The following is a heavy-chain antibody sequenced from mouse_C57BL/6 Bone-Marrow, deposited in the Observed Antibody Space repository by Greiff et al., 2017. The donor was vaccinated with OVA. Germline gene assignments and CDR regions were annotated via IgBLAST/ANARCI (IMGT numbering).Heavy chain of an antibody. CDR1: GYTFTTYP. J-gene: IGHJ3*01. Sequence: VQLQQSGAELVKPGASVKMSCKASGYTFTTYPIEWMKQNHGKSLEWIGNFHPYNDDTKYNEKFKGKATLTVEKSSSTVYLELSRLTSDDSAVYYCAIYYYGSSYGFAYWGQGTLVTVSA. CDR3: AIYYYGSSYGFAY. CDR2: FHPYNDDT. V-gene: IGHV1-47*01. D-gene: IGHD1-1*01.